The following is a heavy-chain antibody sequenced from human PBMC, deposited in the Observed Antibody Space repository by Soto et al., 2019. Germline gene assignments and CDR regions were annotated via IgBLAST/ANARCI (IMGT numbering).Heavy chain of an antibody. CDR2: IIPLHNTS. V-gene: IGHV1-69*06. CDR1: GGAFTNYS. CDR3: ASWSAWNPLYYHGMDV. D-gene: IGHD1-1*01. Sequence: QVHLLQSGAEVKKPGSSLKVSCKVSGGAFTNYSLNWVRHSPGQGLEWLGGIIPLHNTSNYSEKFVGRLSVTADISSSTVYMHLSGLTSGDTATYYCASWSAWNPLYYHGMDVWGQGPTVTVSS. J-gene: IGHJ6*02.